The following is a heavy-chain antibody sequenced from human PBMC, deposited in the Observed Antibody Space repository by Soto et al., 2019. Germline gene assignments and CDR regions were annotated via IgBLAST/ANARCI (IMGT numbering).Heavy chain of an antibody. CDR2: INHSGST. J-gene: IGHJ5*01. D-gene: IGHD6-13*01. V-gene: IGHV4-34*01. Sequence: XTLSLPCAVYGGSFSGYYWSWIRQPPGKGLELIGEINHSGSTNYNPSLNSRVTISVDTSKTQFSLKLSYVTAPDTAVYYCARGLPGRSSSWYHSWGQGTLAPVSS. CDR1: GGSFSGYY. CDR3: ARGLPGRSSSWYHS.